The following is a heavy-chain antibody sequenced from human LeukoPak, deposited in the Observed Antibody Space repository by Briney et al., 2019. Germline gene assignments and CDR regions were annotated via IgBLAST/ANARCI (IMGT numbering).Heavy chain of an antibody. CDR3: ARSAPAVPAALNWFDP. J-gene: IGHJ5*02. Sequence: SETLSLTCTVSGGSISSYYWSWIRQPAGKGLEWIGRIYTSGSTNYNPSLKSRVTMSVDTSKNQFSLKLSSVTAADTAVYYCARSAPAVPAALNWFDPWGQGTLVTVSS. CDR1: GGSISSYY. CDR2: IYTSGST. V-gene: IGHV4-4*07. D-gene: IGHD2-2*01.